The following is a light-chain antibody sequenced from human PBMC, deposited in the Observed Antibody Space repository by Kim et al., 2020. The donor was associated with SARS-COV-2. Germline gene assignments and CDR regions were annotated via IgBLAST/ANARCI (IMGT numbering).Light chain of an antibody. Sequence: RATINCKSSLSVLYSSNNKNYLAWYQQKPGQPPKLLIYWASTRESGVPDRFSGSGSGTDFTLTISSLQAEDVAVYYCQQYYSTPQTFGQGTKLEI. CDR1: LSVLYSSNNKNY. CDR2: WAS. J-gene: IGKJ2*01. CDR3: QQYYSTPQT. V-gene: IGKV4-1*01.